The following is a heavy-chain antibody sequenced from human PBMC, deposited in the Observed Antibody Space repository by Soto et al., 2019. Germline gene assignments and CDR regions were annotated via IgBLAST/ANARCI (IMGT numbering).Heavy chain of an antibody. J-gene: IGHJ4*02. CDR1: GGSISSSNW. D-gene: IGHD3-9*01. Sequence: SETLSLTCAVSGGSISSSNWWSWVRQPPGKGLEWIGEIYHSGSTNYNPSLKSRVTISVDKSKNQFSLKLSSVTAADTAVYYCARDLRILTGRGYFDYWGQGTLVTVSS. CDR3: ARDLRILTGRGYFDY. V-gene: IGHV4-4*02. CDR2: IYHSGST.